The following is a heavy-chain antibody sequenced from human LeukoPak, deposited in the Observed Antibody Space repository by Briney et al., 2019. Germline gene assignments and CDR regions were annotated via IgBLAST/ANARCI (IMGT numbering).Heavy chain of an antibody. D-gene: IGHD3-22*01. V-gene: IGHV1-46*01. J-gene: IGHJ4*02. CDR2: INPSGGST. Sequence: ASVKASCKASGYTLSSYYMHWLRQAPGQGLEWMGIINPSGGSTSYAQKFQGRVTMTRDTSTSTVYMELSSLRSEDTAVYYCARATTEISVVPIDYWGQGTLVTVSS. CDR1: GYTLSSYY. CDR3: ARATTEISVVPIDY.